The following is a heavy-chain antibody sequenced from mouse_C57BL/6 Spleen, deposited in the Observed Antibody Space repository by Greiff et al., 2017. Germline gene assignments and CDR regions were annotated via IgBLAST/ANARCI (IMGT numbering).Heavy chain of an antibody. V-gene: IGHV5-17*01. CDR1: GFTFSDYG. CDR3: ASPYDGYYGAMDY. D-gene: IGHD2-3*01. CDR2: ISSGSSTI. Sequence: EVHLVESGGGLVKPGGSLKLSCAASGFTFSDYGMHWVRQAPEKGLEWVAYISSGSSTIYYADTVKGRFTISRDNAKNTLFLQMTSLRSEDTAMYYCASPYDGYYGAMDYWGQGTSVTVSS. J-gene: IGHJ4*01.